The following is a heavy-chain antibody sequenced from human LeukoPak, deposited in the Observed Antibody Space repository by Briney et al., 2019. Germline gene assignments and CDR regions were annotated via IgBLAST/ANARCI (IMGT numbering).Heavy chain of an antibody. CDR2: ISGSGGST. V-gene: IGHV3-23*01. CDR1: GFTFSSYA. D-gene: IGHD1-14*01. CDR3: AKVAERSYYFDY. Sequence: GGSLRLSCAASGFTFSSYAMGWVRQAPGKGLERVSAISGSGGSTYYADSVKGRFTISRDNSKNTLYLQMNSLRAEDTAVYYCAKVAERSYYFDYWGQGTLVTVSS. J-gene: IGHJ4*02.